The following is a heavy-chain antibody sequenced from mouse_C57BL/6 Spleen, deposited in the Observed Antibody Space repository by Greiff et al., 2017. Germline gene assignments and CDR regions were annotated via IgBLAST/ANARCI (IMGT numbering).Heavy chain of an antibody. V-gene: IGHV1-26*01. CDR2: INPNNGGT. J-gene: IGHJ2*01. D-gene: IGHD2-5*01. Sequence: EVQLQQSGPELVKPGASVKISCKASGYTFTDYYMNWVKQSHGKSLEWIGDINPNNGGTSYNQKFKGKATLTVDKSSSTAYMELRSLTSEDSAVYYCAKGGSNYAIDYWGQGTTLTVSS. CDR3: AKGGSNYAIDY. CDR1: GYTFTDYY.